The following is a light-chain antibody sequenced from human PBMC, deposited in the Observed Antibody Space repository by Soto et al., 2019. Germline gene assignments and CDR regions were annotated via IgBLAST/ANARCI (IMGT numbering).Light chain of an antibody. CDR1: TGAVTSGHY. CDR2: DTS. J-gene: IGLJ1*01. CDR3: LLSYSGARLYV. V-gene: IGLV7-46*01. Sequence: VVTQEPSLTVSPGGTVTLTCGSSTGAVTSGHYPYWFQQKPGQAPRTLIYDTSSKHSWTPARFSGSLLGGKAALTLSGAQPEDEAEYYCLLSYSGARLYVFGTGTRSPS.